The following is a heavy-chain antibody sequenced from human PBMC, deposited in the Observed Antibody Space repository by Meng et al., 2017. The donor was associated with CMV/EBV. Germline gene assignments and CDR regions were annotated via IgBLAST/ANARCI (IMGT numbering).Heavy chain of an antibody. CDR2: IKPDGSEK. CDR1: GFIFSSYC. V-gene: IGHV3-7*01. D-gene: IGHD2-2*01. J-gene: IGHJ4*02. Sequence: GESLKISCAASGFIFSSYCMSWVRQAPGKGLEWVANIKPDGSEKYSANSVEGRFTVSRDNAKNSLDPQMNSLRAEDTAVYYCARDLYCSSTSCYTGDYFDYWGRGTLVTVSS. CDR3: ARDLYCSSTSCYTGDYFDY.